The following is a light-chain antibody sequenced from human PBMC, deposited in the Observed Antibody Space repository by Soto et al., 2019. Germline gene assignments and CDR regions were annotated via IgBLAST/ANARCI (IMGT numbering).Light chain of an antibody. CDR1: QSLVSSDGNTF. CDR2: QVS. CDR3: TQATHWPHT. V-gene: IGKV2-30*01. J-gene: IGKJ2*01. Sequence: DVVMTQSPLSQPVTLGQPASISCRSSQSLVSSDGNTFLSWFQQRPGQSPRRLIYQVSNRDSGVPDRFSGSGSGTDFTLKISRVEAEDVGLYYCTQATHWPHTFGQGTKLEIK.